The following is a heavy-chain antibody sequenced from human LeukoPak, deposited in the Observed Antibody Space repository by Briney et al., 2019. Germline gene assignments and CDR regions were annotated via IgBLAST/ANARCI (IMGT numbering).Heavy chain of an antibody. J-gene: IGHJ5*02. Sequence: ASVKVSCKASGYTFTSYGISWVRQAPGQGLEWMGWISAYNGNTNYAQKLQGRDTMNTETSTSTAYMELRSLRSDDTAVYYCARVNYDFWSGVFDPWGQGTLVTVSS. V-gene: IGHV1-18*01. CDR2: ISAYNGNT. D-gene: IGHD3-3*01. CDR3: ARVNYDFWSGVFDP. CDR1: GYTFTSYG.